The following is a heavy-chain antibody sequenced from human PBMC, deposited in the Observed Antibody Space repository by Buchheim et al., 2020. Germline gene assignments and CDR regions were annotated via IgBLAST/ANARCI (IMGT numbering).Heavy chain of an antibody. D-gene: IGHD6-19*01. CDR1: GFTFSSYW. CDR3: ARDARPYSSGWPGLDY. J-gene: IGHJ4*02. CDR2: IKQDGSEK. Sequence: EVQLVESGGGLVQPGGSLRLSCAASGFTFSSYWMSWVRQAPGKGLEWVANIKQDGSEKYYVDSVKGRFTISRDNDKNSLYLQMNSLRAEDTAVYYCARDARPYSSGWPGLDYWGQGTL. V-gene: IGHV3-7*01.